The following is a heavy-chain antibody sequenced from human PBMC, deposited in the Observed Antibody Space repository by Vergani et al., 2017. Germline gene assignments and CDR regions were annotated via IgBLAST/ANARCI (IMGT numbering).Heavy chain of an antibody. J-gene: IGHJ3*02. CDR3: ARAFDYDYVWGSLYAFDI. CDR2: INHSGST. D-gene: IGHD3-16*01. Sequence: QVQLQQWGAGLLKPSETLSLTCAVYGGSFSGYYWSWIRQPPGKGLEWIGEINHSGSTNYNPSLKSRVTISVDTSKNQFSLKLSSVTAADTAVYYCARAFDYDYVWGSLYAFDIWGQGTMVTVSS. V-gene: IGHV4-34*01. CDR1: GGSFSGYY.